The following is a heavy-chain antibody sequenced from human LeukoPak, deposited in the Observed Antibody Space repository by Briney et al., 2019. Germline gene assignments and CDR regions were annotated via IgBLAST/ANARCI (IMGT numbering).Heavy chain of an antibody. Sequence: PSETLSLTCTVSGGSISSYYWSWLRQPPGKGLEWIGYIYYSGSTNYNPSLKSRVTISVDTSKNQFSLKLSSVTAADTAVYYCARRGSSGYSYFQHWGQGTLVTVSS. CDR1: GGSISSYY. J-gene: IGHJ1*01. D-gene: IGHD3-22*01. CDR2: IYYSGST. CDR3: ARRGSSGYSYFQH. V-gene: IGHV4-59*08.